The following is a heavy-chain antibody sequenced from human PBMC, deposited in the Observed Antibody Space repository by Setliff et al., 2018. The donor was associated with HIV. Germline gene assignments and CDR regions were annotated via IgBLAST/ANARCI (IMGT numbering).Heavy chain of an antibody. Sequence: LSLTCKVSGAPISSYYWNWIRQPPGKGLEWIGYIYNSGYTNYKPSLKSRVTISLDTSKNQFSLNLRSVTAADTAVYYCARGDGYRGNDAYYDSGMDVWGQGITVTVS. V-gene: IGHV4-59*01. CDR2: IYNSGYT. D-gene: IGHD5-12*01. J-gene: IGHJ6*02. CDR3: ARGDGYRGNDAYYDSGMDV. CDR1: GAPISSYY.